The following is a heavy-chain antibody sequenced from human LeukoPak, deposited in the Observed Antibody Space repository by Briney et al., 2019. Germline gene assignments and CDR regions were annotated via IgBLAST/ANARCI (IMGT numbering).Heavy chain of an antibody. CDR3: ARRPADYYGSGSYPDY. V-gene: IGHV1-18*01. Sequence: ASVKVSCKASGYTFTSYGISWVRQAPGQGLEWMGWISAYNGNTNYAQKLQGRVTMTTDTSTSTAYMELRSLRSDDTAVYYCARRPADYYGSGSYPDYWGQGTLVTVPS. J-gene: IGHJ4*02. CDR2: ISAYNGNT. CDR1: GYTFTSYG. D-gene: IGHD3-10*01.